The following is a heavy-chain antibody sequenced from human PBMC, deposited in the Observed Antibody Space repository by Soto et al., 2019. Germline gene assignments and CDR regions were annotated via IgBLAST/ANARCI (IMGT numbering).Heavy chain of an antibody. V-gene: IGHV3-7*05. J-gene: IGHJ4*02. Sequence: EVQLVESGGGLVQPGGSLRLSCAASGFIFSDYWMSWVRQAPGKGLECVANIKTDGSEKYYVDPVKRRFTISRDNAKNSLYLQMNSLRAEDTAVYYCASSMGRGGNDYWGQGTLVAVSS. CDR1: GFIFSDYW. D-gene: IGHD3-10*01. CDR3: ASSMGRGGNDY. CDR2: IKTDGSEK.